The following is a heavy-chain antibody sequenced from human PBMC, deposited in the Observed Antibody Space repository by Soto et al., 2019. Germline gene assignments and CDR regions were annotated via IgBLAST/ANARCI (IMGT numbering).Heavy chain of an antibody. CDR3: AKVRETITMIVVAYFDY. CDR2: ISGSGGST. Sequence: PGGSLRLSCAASGFTFSSYAMSWVRQAPGKGLEWVSAISGSGGSTYYADSVKGRFTISRDNSKNTLYLQMNSLRAEDTAVYYCAKVRETITMIVVAYFDYWGQGTLVTVSS. J-gene: IGHJ4*02. CDR1: GFTFSSYA. V-gene: IGHV3-23*01. D-gene: IGHD3-22*01.